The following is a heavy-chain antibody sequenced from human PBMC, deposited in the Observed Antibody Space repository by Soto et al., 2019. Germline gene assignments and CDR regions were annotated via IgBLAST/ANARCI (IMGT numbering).Heavy chain of an antibody. CDR3: AKDGVRYSYGLVDY. D-gene: IGHD5-18*01. V-gene: IGHV3-30*18. CDR1: GFTFSSYG. J-gene: IGHJ4*02. Sequence: SLRLSCAASGFTFSSYGMHWVRQAPGKGLEWVAVISHDGSNKYYADSVKGRFTISRDNSKNTLYLQMNSLRAEDTAVYYCAKDGVRYSYGLVDYWGQGTLVTVSS. CDR2: ISHDGSNK.